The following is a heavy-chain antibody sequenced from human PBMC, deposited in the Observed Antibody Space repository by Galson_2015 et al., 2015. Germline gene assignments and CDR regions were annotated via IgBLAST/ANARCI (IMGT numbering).Heavy chain of an antibody. V-gene: IGHV3-48*01. D-gene: IGHD2-2*02. CDR2: VSSSSSTI. CDR1: GFTFSSYS. CDR3: ARVRGYCSSTSCYTAYYYGMDV. Sequence: SLRLSCAASGFTFSSYSMNWVRQAPGKGLEWVSYVSSSSSTIYYADSVKGRFTISRDNAKNTLYLQMNSLRAEDTAVYYCARVRGYCSSTSCYTAYYYGMDVWGQGTTVTVSS. J-gene: IGHJ6*02.